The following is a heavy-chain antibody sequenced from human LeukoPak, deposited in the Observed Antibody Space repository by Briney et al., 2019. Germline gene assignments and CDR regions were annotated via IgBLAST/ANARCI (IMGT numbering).Heavy chain of an antibody. V-gene: IGHV3-33*01. CDR1: GFTFSSYG. Sequence: PGGSLRLSCAASGFTFSSYGMHWVRQAPGKGLEWVAVIWYDGSNKYYADSVKGRFTIFRDNSKNTLYLQMNSLRAEDTAVYYCAGGAAWLHDYYYGMDVWGQGTTVTVSS. CDR3: AGGAAWLHDYYYGMDV. J-gene: IGHJ6*02. CDR2: IWYDGSNK. D-gene: IGHD5-12*01.